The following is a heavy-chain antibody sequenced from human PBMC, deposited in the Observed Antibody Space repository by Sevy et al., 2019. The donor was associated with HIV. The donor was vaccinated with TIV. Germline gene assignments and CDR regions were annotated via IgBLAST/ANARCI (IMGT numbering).Heavy chain of an antibody. J-gene: IGHJ6*02. Sequence: GGSLRLSCAASGFSISGYGMHWVRQAPGKGLEWVSVIFSGGSTYYADSVKGRFTISRDNSRNTLSLQMNSLRAEDTAVYYCARGMILEGSWCGMDVWGQGTTVTVSS. CDR3: ARGMILEGSWCGMDV. CDR2: IFSGGST. D-gene: IGHD3-3*01. V-gene: IGHV3-NL1*01. CDR1: GFSISGYG.